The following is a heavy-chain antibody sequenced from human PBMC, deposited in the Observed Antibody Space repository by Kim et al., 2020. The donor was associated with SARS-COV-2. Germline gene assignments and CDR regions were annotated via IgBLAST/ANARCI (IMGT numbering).Heavy chain of an antibody. CDR1: GYTFTSYG. V-gene: IGHV1-18*01. J-gene: IGHJ1*01. D-gene: IGHD2-2*02. CDR2: ISAYNGNT. CDR3: ATPCSSTSCYTAYFQH. Sequence: ASVKVSCKASGYTFTSYGISWVRQAPGQGLEWMGWISAYNGNTNYAQKLQGRVTMTTDTSTSTAYMELRSLRSDDTAVYYCATPCSSTSCYTAYFQHWGQGTLVTVSS.